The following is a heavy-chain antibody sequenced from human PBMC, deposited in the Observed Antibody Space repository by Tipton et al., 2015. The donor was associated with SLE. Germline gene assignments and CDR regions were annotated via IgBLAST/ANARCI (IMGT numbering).Heavy chain of an antibody. Sequence: LRLSCTVSGDSISSSTYYWGWIRQPPGKGLEWIGSIYHSGSTNYNPSLKSRVTISVDTAKNQFSLKLSSVTAADTAVYYCARGKFGFDYWGQGTLVTVSS. D-gene: IGHD3-10*01. CDR2: IYHSGST. CDR1: GDSISSSTYY. J-gene: IGHJ4*02. CDR3: ARGKFGFDY. V-gene: IGHV4-39*07.